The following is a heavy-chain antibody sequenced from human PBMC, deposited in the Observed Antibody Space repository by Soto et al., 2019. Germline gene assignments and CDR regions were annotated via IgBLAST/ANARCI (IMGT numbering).Heavy chain of an antibody. Sequence: PVGSLRLSCAASEFTFDSYAMTWVRQAPGKGLEWVSTISGNGGTTYYADSVKGRFTISRDNSKNTLFLQMNSLRAEDTAVYYCAKDHSNYAPYTFYYGMDVWGQGTAVTVS. CDR2: ISGNGGTT. V-gene: IGHV3-23*01. J-gene: IGHJ6*02. CDR1: EFTFDSYA. D-gene: IGHD4-4*01. CDR3: AKDHSNYAPYTFYYGMDV.